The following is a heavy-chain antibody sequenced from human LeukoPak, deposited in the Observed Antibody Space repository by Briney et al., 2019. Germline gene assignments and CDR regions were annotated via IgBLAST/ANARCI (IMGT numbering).Heavy chain of an antibody. CDR2: ISTTTSHI. CDR1: GFTFSKSA. J-gene: IGHJ4*02. CDR3: VRGGGVRGYFDWFLD. D-gene: IGHD3-9*01. V-gene: IGHV3-21*01. Sequence: GGSLRLSCAASGFTFSKSAMNWVRQPPGKRLEWVSSISTTTSHISYADSVRGRFIISRDNAENSLYLQINNLRGEDTALYYCVRGGGVRGYFDWFLDWGQGTLVTVSS.